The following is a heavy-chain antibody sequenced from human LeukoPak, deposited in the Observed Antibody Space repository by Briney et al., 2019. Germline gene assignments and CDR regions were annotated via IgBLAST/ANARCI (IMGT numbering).Heavy chain of an antibody. Sequence: GGSLRLSCAASGFTFSNSWMSWVRQAPGKGLEWVGRIKSKTDGGTTDSTAPVKGRFTISRDNSKNTLYLQMNSLKTEDTAVYYCTTYELLLWFGETPHGAPFDYWGQGTLVTVSS. CDR1: GFTFSNSW. D-gene: IGHD3-10*01. V-gene: IGHV3-15*01. CDR2: IKSKTDGGTT. CDR3: TTYELLLWFGETPHGAPFDY. J-gene: IGHJ4*02.